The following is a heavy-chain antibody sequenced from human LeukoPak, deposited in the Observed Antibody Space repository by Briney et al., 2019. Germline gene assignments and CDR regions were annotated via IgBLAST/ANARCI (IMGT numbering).Heavy chain of an antibody. CDR1: GFTFSTYG. D-gene: IGHD4-17*01. CDR2: IWYDGSNK. V-gene: IGHV3-33*03. Sequence: PGKSLRLSCVASGFTFSTYGMHWVRQAPGMGLEWVAVIWYDGSNKWYAGSVGGRFTIPRDNSNNTLYLEMNSLGVEDTAMYYCASAYGDYGLDYWGQGTLVTVSS. CDR3: ASAYGDYGLDY. J-gene: IGHJ4*02.